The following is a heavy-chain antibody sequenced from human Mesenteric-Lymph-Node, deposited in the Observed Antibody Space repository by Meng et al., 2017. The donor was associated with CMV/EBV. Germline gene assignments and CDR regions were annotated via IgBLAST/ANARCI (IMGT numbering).Heavy chain of an antibody. Sequence: SGFTCSSYTMHWVRQAPGKGLEWVAIISYDGTNKHYPDSVKGRFTISRDNSENTLYLQMNSLRSEDTAVYYCARDLPGGLAAQKGLDYWGQGALVTVSS. CDR3: ARDLPGGLAAQKGLDY. V-gene: IGHV3-30-3*01. J-gene: IGHJ4*02. D-gene: IGHD6-13*01. CDR1: GFTCSSYT. CDR2: ISYDGTNK.